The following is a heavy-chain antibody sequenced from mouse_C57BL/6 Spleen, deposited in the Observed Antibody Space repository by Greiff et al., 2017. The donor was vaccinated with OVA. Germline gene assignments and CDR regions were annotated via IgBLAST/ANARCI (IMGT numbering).Heavy chain of an antibody. D-gene: IGHD1-3*01. CDR1: GYTFTDYY. V-gene: IGHV1-76*01. CDR3: ARDNRYAMDY. J-gene: IGHJ4*01. Sequence: QVQLQQSGAELVRPGASVKLSCKASGYTFTDYYINWVKQRPGQGLEWIARIYPGSGNTYYNEKFKGKATLTAEKSSSTAYMQLSSLTSEDSAVYFCARDNRYAMDYWGQGTSVTVSS. CDR2: IYPGSGNT.